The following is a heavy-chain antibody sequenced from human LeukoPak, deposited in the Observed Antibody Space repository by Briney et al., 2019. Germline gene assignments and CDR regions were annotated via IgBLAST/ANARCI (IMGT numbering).Heavy chain of an antibody. CDR3: ARRYCTPSSCYSDY. Sequence: GGSLRLSCAASGFIFSDYYMSGIRQAPGKGLEWVSFISDGGRPLHYADSVKGRFTISRDNAKNSLYLQMNSLRDEDTAVYFCARRYCTPSSCYSDYWGQGALVTVSS. CDR1: GFIFSDYY. V-gene: IGHV3-11*01. CDR2: ISDGGRPL. D-gene: IGHD2-8*01. J-gene: IGHJ4*02.